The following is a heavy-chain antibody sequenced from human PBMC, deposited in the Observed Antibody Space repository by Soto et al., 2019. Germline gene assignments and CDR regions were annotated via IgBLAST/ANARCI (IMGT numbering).Heavy chain of an antibody. V-gene: IGHV1-3*01. CDR3: ARDIVVVPAAMGAFDY. CDR1: GYTFTSYA. J-gene: IGHJ4*02. CDR2: INAGNGNT. Sequence: QVPLVQSGAEVKKPGASVKVSCKASGYTFTSYAMHWVRQAPGQRLEWMGWINAGNGNTKYSQKFQGRVTITRDTSASTAYMELSSLRSEDTAVYYCARDIVVVPAAMGAFDYWGQGTLVTVSS. D-gene: IGHD2-2*01.